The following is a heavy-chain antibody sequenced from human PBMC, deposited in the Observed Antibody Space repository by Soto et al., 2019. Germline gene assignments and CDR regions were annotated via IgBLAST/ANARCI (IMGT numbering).Heavy chain of an antibody. CDR2: IFYSGST. V-gene: IGHV4-61*01. J-gene: IGHJ4*02. CDR3: ARSGAYCSGGNCYWGFDY. Sequence: QVQLQESGPGLVKPSETLSLTCTVSGGSISSSSYYWSWIRQPPGRGLEWIGCIFYSGSTNYSPSLKSRVTISVDTSKNQFSLKLNSVTAADTALYYCARSGAYCSGGNCYWGFDYWGQGTLVTVSS. CDR1: GGSISSSSYY. D-gene: IGHD2-15*01.